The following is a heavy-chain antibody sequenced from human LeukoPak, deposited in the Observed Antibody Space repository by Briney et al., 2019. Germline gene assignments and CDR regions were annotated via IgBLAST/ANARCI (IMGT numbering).Heavy chain of an antibody. D-gene: IGHD3-22*01. CDR3: ARDYYDSSGYQNDAFDI. V-gene: IGHV1-2*02. CDR1: GYTFTGYY. Sequence: GASVKVSCKASGYTFTGYYMHWVRQAPGQGLEWMGWINPNSGGTNYAQKFQGRVTMTRDTSISTAYMELSRLRSDDTAVYYCARDYYDSSGYQNDAFDIWGQGTMVTVSS. J-gene: IGHJ3*02. CDR2: INPNSGGT.